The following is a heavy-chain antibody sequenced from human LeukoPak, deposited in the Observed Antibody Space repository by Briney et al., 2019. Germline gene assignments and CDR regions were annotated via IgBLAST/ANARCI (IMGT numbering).Heavy chain of an antibody. V-gene: IGHV3-30*18. CDR1: GFTFSSYG. Sequence: GGSLRLSCAASGFTFSSYGMHWVRQAPGKGLEWVAVISYDGSNKYYADSVKGRFTISRDNSKNTLYLQMNSLRAGDTAVYYCAKDQTLLWFGELVDYWGQGTLVTVSS. CDR2: ISYDGSNK. D-gene: IGHD3-10*01. CDR3: AKDQTLLWFGELVDY. J-gene: IGHJ4*02.